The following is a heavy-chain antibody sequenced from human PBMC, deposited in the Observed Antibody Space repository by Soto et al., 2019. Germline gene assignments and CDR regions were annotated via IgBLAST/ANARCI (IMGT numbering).Heavy chain of an antibody. J-gene: IGHJ5*02. CDR3: ARMETFGSLNWFDP. CDR1: GYSFTNNY. Sequence: ASVKVSCKASGYSFTNNYVSLVLQATGQGLEWMGWMNPGSGDTGYAQKFQGRVTMTRDISIATAYMELSSLRSDDTAIYYCARMETFGSLNWFDPWGQGTLVTVSS. CDR2: MNPGSGDT. V-gene: IGHV1-8*01. D-gene: IGHD3-16*01.